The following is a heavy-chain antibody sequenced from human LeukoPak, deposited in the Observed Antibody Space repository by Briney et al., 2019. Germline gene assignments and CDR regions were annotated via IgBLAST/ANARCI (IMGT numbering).Heavy chain of an antibody. CDR3: ARVARYYYDSSGYYIDY. D-gene: IGHD3-22*01. V-gene: IGHV4-34*01. Sequence: SETLSLTCAVYGVSFSGYYWSWIRQPPGKGLEWIGEINHSGSTNYNPSLKSRVTISVDTSKNQFSLKLSSVTAADTAVYYCARVARYYYDSSGYYIDYWGQGTLVTVSS. J-gene: IGHJ4*02. CDR1: GVSFSGYY. CDR2: INHSGST.